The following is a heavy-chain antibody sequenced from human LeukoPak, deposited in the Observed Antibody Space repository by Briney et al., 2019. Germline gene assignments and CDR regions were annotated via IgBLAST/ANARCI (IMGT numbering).Heavy chain of an antibody. CDR1: GFTFSSYS. J-gene: IGHJ4*02. CDR2: ISSSSSTI. Sequence: GGSLRLSCAASGFTFSSYSRNWFRQAPGKGREWVSYISSSSSTIYYADSVKGRFTISRDNAKNSLYLQMNSLRAEDTAVYYCARDRLVREVIITGDYWGQGTLVTVSS. V-gene: IGHV3-48*04. CDR3: ARDRLVREVIITGDY. D-gene: IGHD3-10*01.